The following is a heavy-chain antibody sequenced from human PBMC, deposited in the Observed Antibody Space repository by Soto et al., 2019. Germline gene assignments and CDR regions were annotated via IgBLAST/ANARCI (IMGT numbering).Heavy chain of an antibody. CDR3: ATSKGAVVISPYFFDY. CDR1: GFTFDSYW. J-gene: IGHJ4*02. V-gene: IGHV3-74*01. CDR2: VNSDGRIT. Sequence: EVRLEESGGGLVQPGGSLRLSCAASGFTFDSYWMYWVRQAPGKGLVWVSRVNSDGRITTYADSVKGRFTISRDNAKNTLSLQMNSLRVQDTAVYYCATSKGAVVISPYFFDYWGQGALVTVSS. D-gene: IGHD2-21*01.